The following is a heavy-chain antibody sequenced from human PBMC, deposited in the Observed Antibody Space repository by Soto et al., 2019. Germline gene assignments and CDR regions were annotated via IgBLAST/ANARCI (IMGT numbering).Heavy chain of an antibody. CDR1: GGSISSHY. J-gene: IGHJ6*03. Sequence: QVQLQESGPGLVKPSETLSLTCTVSGGSISSHYWNWIRQPPGKGLEWIGYIYHTGSTNYNPSPKSRVTISVDTSKNQFSLTVHSATAADTAVYFCARGIQTSYYYYYYMDVWGKGTTVTVSS. CDR2: IYHTGST. V-gene: IGHV4-59*11. CDR3: ARGIQTSYYYYYYMDV.